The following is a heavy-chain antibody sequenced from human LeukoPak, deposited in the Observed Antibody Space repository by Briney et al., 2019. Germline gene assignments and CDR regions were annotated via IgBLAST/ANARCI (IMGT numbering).Heavy chain of an antibody. CDR3: ARSVFGSITIFGVVTLPDY. D-gene: IGHD3-3*01. CDR1: GGSFSGYY. CDR2: IYYSGST. V-gene: IGHV4-59*01. Sequence: SETLSLTCAVYGGSFSGYYWSWIRQPPGKGLEWIGYIYYSGSTNYNPSLKSRVTISVDTSKNQFSLKLSSVTAADTAVYYCARSVFGSITIFGVVTLPDYWGQGALVTVSS. J-gene: IGHJ4*02.